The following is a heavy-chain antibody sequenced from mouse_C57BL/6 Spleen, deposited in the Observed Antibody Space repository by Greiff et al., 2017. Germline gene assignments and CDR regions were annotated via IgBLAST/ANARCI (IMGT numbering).Heavy chain of an antibody. J-gene: IGHJ4*01. Sequence: EVKLMESGGGLVKPGGSLKLSCAASGFTFSSYAMSWVRQTPEKRLEWVATISDGGSYTYYPDNVKGRFTISRDNAKNNLYLQMSHLKSEDTAMYYCARDWPNAMDYWGQGTSVTVSS. CDR1: GFTFSSYA. CDR2: ISDGGSYT. D-gene: IGHD6-5*01. V-gene: IGHV5-4*01. CDR3: ARDWPNAMDY.